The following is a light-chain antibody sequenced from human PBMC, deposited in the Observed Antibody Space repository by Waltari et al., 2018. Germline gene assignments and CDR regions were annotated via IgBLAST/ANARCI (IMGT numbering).Light chain of an antibody. Sequence: DIQMTQSPSSLSASVGDRVTIPCRASQSISSYLNWYQQKPGKAPKLLIYAASSLQSGVPSRFSGSGSGTDFTLTISSLQPEDFATYYCQQSYSTPIFTFGPGTKVDIK. V-gene: IGKV1-39*01. J-gene: IGKJ3*01. CDR3: QQSYSTPIFT. CDR1: QSISSY. CDR2: AAS.